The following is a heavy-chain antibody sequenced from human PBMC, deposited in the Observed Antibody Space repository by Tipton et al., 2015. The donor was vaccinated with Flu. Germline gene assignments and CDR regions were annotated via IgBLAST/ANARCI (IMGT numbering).Heavy chain of an antibody. CDR3: ARDWGWGFDP. CDR2: INQDGSEE. CDR1: GFPFSEFW. V-gene: IGHV3-7*01. D-gene: IGHD3-16*01. Sequence: GSLRLSCAPSGFPFSEFWMHWVRQAPGKGLEWVAHINQDGSEESYVESVKGRFTISRDNARDSLYLQMNSLRDEDTAVYYCARDWGWGFDPWGQGTLVTVSS. J-gene: IGHJ5*02.